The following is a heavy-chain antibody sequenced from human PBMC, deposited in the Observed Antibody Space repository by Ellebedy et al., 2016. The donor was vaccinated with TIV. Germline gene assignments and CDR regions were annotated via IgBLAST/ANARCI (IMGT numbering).Heavy chain of an antibody. V-gene: IGHV4-59*02. CDR1: GESVSNYY. J-gene: IGHJ5*02. CDR3: ARGLGAATIGNWFDP. D-gene: IGHD1-26*01. CDR2: IYRSGST. Sequence: MPSETLSLTCSVSGESVSNYYWAWIRLTPGKGLEWIGYIYRSGSTNYNPSLKSRVTISVDTSKNQFSLRLTSVTAADTAVYYCARGLGAATIGNWFDPWGQGTLVTVSS.